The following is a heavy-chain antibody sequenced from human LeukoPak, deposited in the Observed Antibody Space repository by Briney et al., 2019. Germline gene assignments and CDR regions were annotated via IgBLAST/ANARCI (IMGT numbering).Heavy chain of an antibody. CDR3: AKDYSGYYSFDY. Sequence: GGSLRLSCAASGFTFSTYAMSWVRQAPGRGLEWVSTISGSGGSTYYADSVKGRFSISRDNSKNTLFLHMNSLRAEDTAVYYCAKDYSGYYSFDYWGQGALVTVSS. D-gene: IGHD3-22*01. CDR2: ISGSGGST. CDR1: GFTFSTYA. V-gene: IGHV3-23*01. J-gene: IGHJ4*02.